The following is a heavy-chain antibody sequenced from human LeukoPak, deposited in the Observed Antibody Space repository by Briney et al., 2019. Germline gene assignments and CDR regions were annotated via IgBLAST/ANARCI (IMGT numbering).Heavy chain of an antibody. V-gene: IGHV4-34*01. J-gene: IGHJ4*02. CDR3: ARGLGIRHQFDY. CDR1: GGSFSGYY. Sequence: ASETLSLTCAVYGGSFSGYYWSWIRQPPGKGLEWIGGINHSGSTNYNPSLKSRVTISVDTSKNQFSLKLSSVTAPDTAVYYCARGLGIRHQFDYWGQGTLVTVSS. D-gene: IGHD7-27*01. CDR2: INHSGST.